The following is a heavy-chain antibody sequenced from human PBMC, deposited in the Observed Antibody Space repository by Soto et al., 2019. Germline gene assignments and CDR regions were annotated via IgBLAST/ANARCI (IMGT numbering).Heavy chain of an antibody. CDR2: IYYSGST. CDR3: GHGAYYYYMDV. J-gene: IGHJ6*03. D-gene: IGHD1-26*01. CDR1: GGSLSSSY. Sequence: SETLSLTCTVSGGSLSSSYWSWIRQPPGKGLEWIGYIYYSGSTNYNPSLKSRVTISVDRSKNQFSLELTSVTAADTAVYYSGHGAYYYYMDVWGEGTTVTGSS. V-gene: IGHV4-59*08.